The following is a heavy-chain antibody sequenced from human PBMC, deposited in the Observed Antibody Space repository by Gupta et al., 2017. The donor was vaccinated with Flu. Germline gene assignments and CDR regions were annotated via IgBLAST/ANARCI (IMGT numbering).Heavy chain of an antibody. CDR3: ASSLQWLDQFYFDY. CDR2: IRYNGGT. Sequence: QLQLQASGPGLVEPSETLSLTCSVSGVSISSSSYYWAWIRQPPGKGLEWIGRIRYNGGTYHDPSLKGRLTMSVDASKSKFFLKLSSVTAADTAVYYCASSLQWLDQFYFDYWGQGTLVTVSS. CDR1: GVSISSSSYY. D-gene: IGHD6-19*01. J-gene: IGHJ4*02. V-gene: IGHV4-39*01.